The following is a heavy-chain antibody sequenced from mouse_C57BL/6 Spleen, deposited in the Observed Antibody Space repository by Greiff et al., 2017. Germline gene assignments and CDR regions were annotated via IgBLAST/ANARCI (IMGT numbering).Heavy chain of an antibody. J-gene: IGHJ2*01. CDR3: ARAQLVFDY. CDR1: GYSITSGYY. V-gene: IGHV3-6*01. CDR2: ISYDGSN. Sequence: EVKLMESGPGLVKPSQSLSLTCSVTGYSITSGYYWNWIRQFPGNKLEWMGYISYDGSNNYNPSLKNRISITRDTSKNQFFLKLNSVTTEDTATYYCARAQLVFDYWGQGTTLTVSS. D-gene: IGHD4-1*02.